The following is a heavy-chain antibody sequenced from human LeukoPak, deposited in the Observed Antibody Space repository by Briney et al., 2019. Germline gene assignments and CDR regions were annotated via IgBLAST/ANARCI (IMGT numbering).Heavy chain of an antibody. CDR2: ISSSGGVT. Sequence: GGSLRLSSAASGLTFSRHAMSWVRQAPGEGLEWVAGISSSGGVTYYLDSVKGRFTISRDNPKNTVYLQMHSLRAQDTAFYYCGKGGIYGGSGAYRGQGALVTVSP. V-gene: IGHV3-23*01. CDR1: GLTFSRHA. CDR3: GKGGIYGGSGAY. D-gene: IGHD4-23*01. J-gene: IGHJ4*02.